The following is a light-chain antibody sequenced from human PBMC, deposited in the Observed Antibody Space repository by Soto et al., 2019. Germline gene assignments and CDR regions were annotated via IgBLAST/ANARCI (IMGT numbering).Light chain of an antibody. CDR3: SSYTASSTLVV. V-gene: IGLV2-14*01. J-gene: IGLJ2*01. CDR2: EVS. CDR1: SSDVGGYNY. Sequence: QSALTQPASVSGSPGQSITISCTGTSSDVGGYNYVSWYQQHPGKAPKLMIYEVSNRPSGVSNRFSDSKSGNTASLTISGLRAEDEADYYCSSYTASSTLVVFGGGTQLTVL.